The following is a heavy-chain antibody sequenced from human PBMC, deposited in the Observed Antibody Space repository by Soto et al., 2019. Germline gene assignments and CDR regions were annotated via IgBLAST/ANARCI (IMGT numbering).Heavy chain of an antibody. V-gene: IGHV1-18*01. CDR2: ISAYNGNT. CDR3: AREGTKTYYDILTGYYPHDAFDI. D-gene: IGHD3-9*01. Sequence: ASVKVSCKASGYTFTSYGISWVRQAPGQGLEWMGWISAYNGNTNYAQKLQGRVTMTTDTSTSTAYMELRSLRSDDTAVYYCAREGTKTYYDILTGYYPHDAFDIWGQGTMVT. J-gene: IGHJ3*02. CDR1: GYTFTSYG.